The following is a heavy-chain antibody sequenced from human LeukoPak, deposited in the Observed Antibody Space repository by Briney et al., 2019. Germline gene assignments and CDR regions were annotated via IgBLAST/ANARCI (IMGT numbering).Heavy chain of an antibody. CDR3: AKSREGAPTRCLDS. CDR2: ISYDGNSK. CDR1: GFTFSSYG. Sequence: GGSLRLSCAASGFTFSSYGMHWVRQAPREGLEWVAVISYDGNSKYYADSVKGRFTISRDTSKNTLYLQMDSLRAEDTAVYYCAKSREGAPTRCLDSWGQGTLVTVSS. J-gene: IGHJ4*02. D-gene: IGHD5-24*01. V-gene: IGHV3-30*18.